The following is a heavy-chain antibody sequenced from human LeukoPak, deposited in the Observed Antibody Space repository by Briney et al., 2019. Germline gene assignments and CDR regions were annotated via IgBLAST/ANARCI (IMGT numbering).Heavy chain of an antibody. J-gene: IGHJ6*03. CDR1: VYSFSTYI. D-gene: IGHD2-2*01. Sequence: PLGCLRLSCVPPVYSFSTYIMHSGCQAPGKGLEWGAFVWSDVNTKYYADSVKGPFTISTDNSKNTLCLGMKRLRAEDTAVYYSAKGLGYCSGTSCYGGKYYDMYVWGAVTTVTVSS. CDR3: AKGLGYCSGTSCYGGKYYDMYV. V-gene: IGHV3-30*02. CDR2: VWSDVNTK.